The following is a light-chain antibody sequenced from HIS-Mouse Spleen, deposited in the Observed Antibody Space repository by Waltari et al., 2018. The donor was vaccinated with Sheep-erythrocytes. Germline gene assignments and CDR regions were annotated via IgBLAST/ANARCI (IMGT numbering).Light chain of an antibody. CDR1: KLGDKY. CDR2: QDR. Sequence: SYELTQPPSVSVSPGQTASIPCSGDKLGDKYAWWYQQKPGQSPVLVIYQDRKRPSRSPDRFSGSNSGNTATLTFSGTQAMDEADYYCQAWDSSTAVVFGGGTKLTVL. CDR3: QAWDSSTAVV. J-gene: IGLJ2*01. V-gene: IGLV3-1*01.